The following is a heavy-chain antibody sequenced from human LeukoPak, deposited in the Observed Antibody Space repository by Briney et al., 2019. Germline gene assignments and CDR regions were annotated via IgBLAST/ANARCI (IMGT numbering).Heavy chain of an antibody. CDR2: INPSGGST. J-gene: IGHJ6*04. V-gene: IGHV1-46*01. CDR3: ARDRHGYYGSGSYYNPYGMDV. Sequence: ASVKVSCKASGYTFTSYYMHWVRQAPGQGLEWMGIINPSGGSTSYAQKFQGRVTMTRDTSTSTVYMELSSLRSEDTAVYYCARDRHGYYGSGSYYNPYGMDVWGKGTTVTVSS. D-gene: IGHD3-10*01. CDR1: GYTFTSYY.